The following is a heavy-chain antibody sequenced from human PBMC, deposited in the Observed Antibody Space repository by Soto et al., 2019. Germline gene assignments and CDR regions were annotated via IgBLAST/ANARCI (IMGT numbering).Heavy chain of an antibody. CDR1: GYAFAVQH. Sequence: ASVKVSCKTSGYAFAVQHIHCVRQSPGQGLEWMGWIDPDTGAADSIEKFRGRIVLTRDTSISTAYMELASLTSDDTAVYYCARDLMRTTESFDYWGQGTVVTVSS. CDR3: ARDLMRTTESFDY. D-gene: IGHD4-4*01. V-gene: IGHV1-2*02. CDR2: IDPDTGAA. J-gene: IGHJ4*02.